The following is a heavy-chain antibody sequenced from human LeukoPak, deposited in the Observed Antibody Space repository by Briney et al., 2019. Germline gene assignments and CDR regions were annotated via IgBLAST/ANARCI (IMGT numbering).Heavy chain of an antibody. CDR2: ISAHNGHA. D-gene: IGHD2-15*01. J-gene: IGHJ4*02. CDR1: GYTFTSYG. V-gene: IGHV1-18*01. CDR3: ARAVVVLAAPDY. Sequence: ASVKVSCKASGYTFTSYGISWVRQAPGQGLEWMGWISAHNGHATYEQKVEGRVTMTIDPSTSTAYMEMRTLRSDDTAVYFCARAVVVLAAPDYWGQGTQVTVSS.